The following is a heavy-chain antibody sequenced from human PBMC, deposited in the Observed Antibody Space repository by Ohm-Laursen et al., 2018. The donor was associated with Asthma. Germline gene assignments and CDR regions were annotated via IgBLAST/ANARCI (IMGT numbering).Heavy chain of an antibody. J-gene: IGHJ3*02. Sequence: GTLSLPCTVSGRLLSRYYWRWIRQPPGKGLEWIGYIYYSGSTNYNPSLKSRVTISVDTSKNQFSLKLSSVTAADTAVYYCARDYDTHDAFDIWGQGTMVTVSS. CDR1: GRLLSRYY. CDR3: ARDYDTHDAFDI. D-gene: IGHD3-22*01. V-gene: IGHV4-59*01. CDR2: IYYSGST.